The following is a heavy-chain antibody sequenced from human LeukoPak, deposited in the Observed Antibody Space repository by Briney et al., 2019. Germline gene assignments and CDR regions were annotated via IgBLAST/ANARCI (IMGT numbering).Heavy chain of an antibody. Sequence: ASVKVSCKASGYSFTSHYMRWVRQAPGQGLEWMGLINPRGTATRYAESFQGRLTLTRDLSTSTDYMELGSLRSDDTAVYFCARDTSEGDYAWWFDPWGQGTLVTVAS. D-gene: IGHD3-16*01. V-gene: IGHV1-46*01. CDR3: ARDTSEGDYAWWFDP. CDR1: GYSFTSHY. CDR2: INPRGTAT. J-gene: IGHJ5*02.